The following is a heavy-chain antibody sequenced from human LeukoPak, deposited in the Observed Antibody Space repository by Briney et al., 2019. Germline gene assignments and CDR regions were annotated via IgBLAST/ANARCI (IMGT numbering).Heavy chain of an antibody. CDR1: GFTFSTYA. CDR2: IGRSGDDT. D-gene: IGHD3-22*01. Sequence: PGGSLRLSCAASGFTFSTYAMRWVRQAPGKGLEWVSSIGRSGDDTYYADSVKGRFTISRDNSKNTLYLQMNSLRAEDTAVYYCARDSKRITMIVVAPFDYWGQGTLVTVSS. V-gene: IGHV3-23*01. CDR3: ARDSKRITMIVVAPFDY. J-gene: IGHJ4*02.